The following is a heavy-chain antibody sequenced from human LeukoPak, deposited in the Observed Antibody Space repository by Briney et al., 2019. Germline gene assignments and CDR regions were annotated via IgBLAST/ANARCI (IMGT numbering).Heavy chain of an antibody. J-gene: IGHJ3*02. V-gene: IGHV4-4*07. CDR2: IYSSATT. CDR1: GGSISTYY. Sequence: SETLSLTCSVSGGSISTYYWSWLQQPAGKGLEWIGRIYSSATTNLNPSLKSRVTLSIDASKKQVSLRLSSVTAADTAVYYCARGRYCTATVCGGGDAFDIWGQGTVVIVSS. D-gene: IGHD2-8*02. CDR3: ARGRYCTATVCGGGDAFDI.